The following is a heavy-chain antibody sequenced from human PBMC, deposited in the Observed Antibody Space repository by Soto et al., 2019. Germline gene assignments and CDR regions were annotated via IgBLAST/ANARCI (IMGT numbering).Heavy chain of an antibody. CDR2: IYYSGST. D-gene: IGHD2-15*01. CDR1: GGSISSGDYY. J-gene: IGHJ4*02. V-gene: IGHV4-30-4*01. CDR3: ARATGLGYCSGGSCHTSFVY. Sequence: PSETLSLTCTVSGGSISSGDYYWSWIRQPPGKGLEGIGYIYYSGSTYYNPSLKSRVTISVDTSKNQFSLKLSSVTAADTAVYYCARATGLGYCSGGSCHTSFVYWGQGTLVTVSS.